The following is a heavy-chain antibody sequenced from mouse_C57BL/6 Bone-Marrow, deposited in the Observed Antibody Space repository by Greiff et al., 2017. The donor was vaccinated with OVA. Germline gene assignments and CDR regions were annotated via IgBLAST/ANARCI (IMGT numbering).Heavy chain of an antibody. D-gene: IGHD2-3*01. V-gene: IGHV1-15*01. CDR1: GYTFTDYE. Sequence: QVQLQQSGAELVRPGASVTLSCKASGYTFTDYEMHWVKQTPVHGLEWIGAIDPATGGTAYNQKFKGKAILTADKSSSTAYMELRSLTSEDSAVYYCTRGDGYSLFDYWGQGTTLTVSS. CDR3: TRGDGYSLFDY. J-gene: IGHJ2*01. CDR2: IDPATGGT.